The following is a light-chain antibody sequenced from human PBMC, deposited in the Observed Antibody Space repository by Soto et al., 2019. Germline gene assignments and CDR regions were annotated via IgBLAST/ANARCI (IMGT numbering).Light chain of an antibody. V-gene: IGKV1-39*01. CDR3: QQRYSTPPT. J-gene: IGKJ4*01. CDR2: AAS. Sequence: DIPMTQSPSSLSASVGDRVTITCRASQSISSYLNWYQQKPGKAPKLLIYAASSLQSGVPSRFSGSGSGTDFTLTISSLQPEDFATYYCQQRYSTPPTFGGGTKVEIK. CDR1: QSISSY.